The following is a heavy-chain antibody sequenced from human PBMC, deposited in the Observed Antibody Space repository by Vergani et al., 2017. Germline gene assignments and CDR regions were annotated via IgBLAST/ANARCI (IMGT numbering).Heavy chain of an antibody. CDR3: ASGRGYCSGGSCSGKYYYGMDV. CDR2: IKQDGSEK. CDR1: GFTFSSYW. Sequence: EVQLVESGGGLVQPGGSLRLSCAASGFTFSSYWMSWVRQAPGKGLEWVANIKQDGSEKYYVDSVKGRFTISRDNAKNSLYLQMNSLRAEDTAVYYCASGRGYCSGGSCSGKYYYGMDVWGQGTTVTVSS. J-gene: IGHJ6*02. D-gene: IGHD2-15*01. V-gene: IGHV3-7*01.